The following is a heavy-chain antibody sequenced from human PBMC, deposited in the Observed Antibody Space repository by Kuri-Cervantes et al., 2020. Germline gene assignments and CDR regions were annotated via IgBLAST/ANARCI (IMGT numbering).Heavy chain of an antibody. CDR1: GFTFSDYA. CDR2: MSGSGSTT. J-gene: IGHJ4*02. CDR3: ATGCRCFGY. Sequence: GESLKISCAASGFTFSDYAMHWVRQAPGKGLEWVSVMSGSGSTTYYADSVKGRFTISRDNSKNTLYLQMNSLRAEDTAVYYCATGCRCFGYWGQGTLVTVSS. D-gene: IGHD4-17*01. V-gene: IGHV3-23*01.